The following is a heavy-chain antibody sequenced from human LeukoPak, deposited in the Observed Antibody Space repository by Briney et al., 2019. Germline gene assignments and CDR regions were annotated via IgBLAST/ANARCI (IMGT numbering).Heavy chain of an antibody. D-gene: IGHD5-18*01. CDR2: IIPTLGIA. Sequence: SVKVSCKASGGTFSSYAISWVRQAPGQGLEWMGRIIPTLGIANYAQKFQGRVTITADKSTSTAYMELSSLRSENTAVYYCARGGYSYGYGRPFDYWGQGTLVTVSS. CDR3: ARGGYSYGYGRPFDY. V-gene: IGHV1-69*04. CDR1: GGTFSSYA. J-gene: IGHJ4*02.